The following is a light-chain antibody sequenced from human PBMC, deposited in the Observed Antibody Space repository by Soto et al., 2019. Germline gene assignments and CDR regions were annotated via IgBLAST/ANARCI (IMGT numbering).Light chain of an antibody. V-gene: IGLV1-44*01. Sequence: QSVLTQPPSASGTPGQRVTISCSGSNSNIGSYSVNWYRHLPGTAPKLLVFSDDQRPSGVPDLFSGSKSGPSASLAISGLQSEDEADYSCAAWDDRLNGPVFGGGTKVTVL. CDR3: AAWDDRLNGPV. CDR1: NSNIGSYS. J-gene: IGLJ2*01. CDR2: SDD.